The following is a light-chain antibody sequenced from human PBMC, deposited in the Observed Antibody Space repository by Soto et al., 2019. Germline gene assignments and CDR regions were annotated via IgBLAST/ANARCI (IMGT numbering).Light chain of an antibody. CDR2: KDS. J-gene: IGLJ2*01. CDR3: QSADSSGTSV. Sequence: SYELTQPPSMSVSPGQTARITCSGAALPKQYAYWYQQRPGQAPVLVIYKDSERPSGIPERFSGSSSGTTVTLTIRGVQAEDEADYYCQSADSSGTSVFGGGTKLTVL. CDR1: ALPKQY. V-gene: IGLV3-25*03.